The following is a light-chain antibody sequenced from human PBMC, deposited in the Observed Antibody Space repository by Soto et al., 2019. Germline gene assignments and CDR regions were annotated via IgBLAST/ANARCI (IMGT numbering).Light chain of an antibody. Sequence: EIVLTQSPGTLSLSPGAGATLSCRASQSVRSSYLAWYQQKPGQAPRLLIYAASSRAAGIPDRFSGSGSGTDFTLTISRLEPEDFAVYYCQQYGSSSWTFGRGTKVEIK. J-gene: IGKJ1*01. V-gene: IGKV3-20*01. CDR3: QQYGSSSWT. CDR2: AAS. CDR1: QSVRSSY.